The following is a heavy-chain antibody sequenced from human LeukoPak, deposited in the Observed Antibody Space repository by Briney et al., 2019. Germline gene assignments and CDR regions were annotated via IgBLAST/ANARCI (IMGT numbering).Heavy chain of an antibody. CDR1: GGSISSYY. Sequence: SETLSLTCTVSGGSISSYYWSWIRQPPGKGLEWIGYIYYSGSTNYNPSLKSRVTVSVDTSKNQFSLKLSSVTAADTAVYYCARVLLSYDFWSGYYTHDAFDIWGQGTMATVSS. CDR3: ARVLLSYDFWSGYYTHDAFDI. V-gene: IGHV4-59*01. CDR2: IYYSGST. D-gene: IGHD3-3*01. J-gene: IGHJ3*02.